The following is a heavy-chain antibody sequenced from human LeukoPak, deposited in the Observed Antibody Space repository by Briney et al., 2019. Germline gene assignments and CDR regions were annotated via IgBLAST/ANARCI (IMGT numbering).Heavy chain of an antibody. D-gene: IGHD3-9*01. Sequence: GASVKVSCKASGYTFTGYYMHWVRQAPGQGLEWMGWINPNSGGTNYAQKFQGRVTMTRDTSISTAYMELSRLRSDDMAVYYCARDLSPLDFDWAAYFDYWGQGTLVTVSS. V-gene: IGHV1-2*02. CDR2: INPNSGGT. CDR3: ARDLSPLDFDWAAYFDY. J-gene: IGHJ4*02. CDR1: GYTFTGYY.